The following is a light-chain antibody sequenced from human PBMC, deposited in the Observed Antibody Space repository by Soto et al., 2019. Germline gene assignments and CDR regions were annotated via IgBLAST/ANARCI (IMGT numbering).Light chain of an antibody. Sequence: QPVLTQPPSVSEATGQRVTISCTGSSSNIGAGYEAHWYQQVPGTAPKLLIYENNNRPSRVPDRFSGSKSGTSASLAITGLQAEDEAEYYFQSYDSSLSGYVFGTVTKVTVL. V-gene: IGLV1-40*01. J-gene: IGLJ1*01. CDR1: SSNIGAGYE. CDR2: ENN. CDR3: QSYDSSLSGYV.